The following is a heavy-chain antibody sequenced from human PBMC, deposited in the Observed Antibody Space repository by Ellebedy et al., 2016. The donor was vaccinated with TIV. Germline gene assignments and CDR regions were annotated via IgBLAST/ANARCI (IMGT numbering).Heavy chain of an antibody. CDR3: ARDRRVTDAMDILDSDGMDV. D-gene: IGHD2-2*01. CDR2: MWYDGSHI. Sequence: GGSLRLSCAASGFTFSSYGMHWVRQAPGKGLEWVAYMWYDGSHINYAASVRGRFTISRANAKNSLYLQMNSLRAEDTALYYCARDRRVTDAMDILDSDGMDVWGQGTTVTVSS. V-gene: IGHV3-33*01. CDR1: GFTFSSYG. J-gene: IGHJ6*02.